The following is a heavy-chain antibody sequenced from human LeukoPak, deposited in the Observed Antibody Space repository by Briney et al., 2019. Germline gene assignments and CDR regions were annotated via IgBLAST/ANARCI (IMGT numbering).Heavy chain of an antibody. CDR3: ARDRLRFLEWTPPNAFDI. J-gene: IGHJ3*02. CDR1: GGTFSSYA. V-gene: IGHV1-69*01. CDR2: IIPIFGTA. D-gene: IGHD3-3*01. Sequence: SVKVSCKASGGTFSSYAISWVRQAPGQGLEWMGGIIPIFGTANYAQKFQGRVTITADESTTTAYMELSSLRSEDTAVYYCARDRLRFLEWTPPNAFDIWGQGTMVTVSS.